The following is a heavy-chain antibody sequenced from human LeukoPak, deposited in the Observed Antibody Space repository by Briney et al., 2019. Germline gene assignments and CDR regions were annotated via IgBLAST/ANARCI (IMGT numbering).Heavy chain of an antibody. V-gene: IGHV1-2*02. CDR2: INPKSGGT. CDR1: GYIFMNFG. J-gene: IGHJ4*02. Sequence: ASVKVSCKTSGYIFMNFGLPWVRQAPGLGFEWMGWINPKSGGTSYPQKFQGRLTMTRDTSISTAYMELSRLRSDDTAVYYCVPSANYYYFDYWGQGTLVTVSS. D-gene: IGHD4/OR15-4a*01. CDR3: VPSANYYYFDY.